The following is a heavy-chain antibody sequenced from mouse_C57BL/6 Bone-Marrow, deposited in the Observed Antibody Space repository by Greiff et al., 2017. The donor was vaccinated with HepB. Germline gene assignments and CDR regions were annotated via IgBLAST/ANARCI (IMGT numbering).Heavy chain of an antibody. Sequence: EVKLVESGGDLVKPGGSLKLSCAASGFTFSTSGISWVRQTPDKRLEWVATINTGGNYTYYPDSVKGRFTISKDTAKNTLFLLMNSLKSEDSAIYYCTRDRFDYYFDYWGQGTTLTVSS. CDR1: GFTFSTSG. V-gene: IGHV5-6*01. CDR3: TRDRFDYYFDY. J-gene: IGHJ2*01. CDR2: INTGGNYT. D-gene: IGHD2-14*01.